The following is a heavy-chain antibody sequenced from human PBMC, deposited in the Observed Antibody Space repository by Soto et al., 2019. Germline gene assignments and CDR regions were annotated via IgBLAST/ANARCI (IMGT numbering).Heavy chain of an antibody. CDR3: ARRAAAGVLRDCSMDV. Sequence: MPGKGLEWMGRIDPSDSYTNYSPSFQGHVTISADKSISTAYLQWSSLKASDTAMYYCARRAAAGVLRDCSMDVSCQLTTVTVFS. V-gene: IGHV5-10-1*01. CDR2: IDPSDSYT. J-gene: IGHJ6*02. D-gene: IGHD6-13*01.